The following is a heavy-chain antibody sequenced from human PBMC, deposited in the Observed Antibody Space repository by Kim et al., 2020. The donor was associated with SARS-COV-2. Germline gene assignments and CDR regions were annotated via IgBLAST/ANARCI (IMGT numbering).Heavy chain of an antibody. Sequence: SCQYTDSVTGRLTISRDNSKNTLYLKMNSLRAEDTDVYYCSKGVAAAGYFWGQGTLVTVSS. J-gene: IGHJ4*02. V-gene: IGHV3-23*01. CDR2: SC. CDR3: SKGVAAAGYF. D-gene: IGHD6-13*01.